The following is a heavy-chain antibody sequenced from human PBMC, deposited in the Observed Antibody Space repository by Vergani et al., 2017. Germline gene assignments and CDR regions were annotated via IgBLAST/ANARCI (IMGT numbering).Heavy chain of an antibody. CDR2: ISGSGGST. CDR1: GFTFSSYA. J-gene: IGHJ4*02. D-gene: IGHD3-10*01. Sequence: EVQLLESGGGLVQPGGSLRLSCAASGFTFSSYAMSWVRQAPGKGLEWVSAISGSGGSTYYADSLKGRFTISRDNSKNTLYLQMNSLRAEDTALYYCAKDMSHYLLGGSGPLGYWGQGTLVTVSS. V-gene: IGHV3-23*01. CDR3: AKDMSHYLLGGSGPLGY.